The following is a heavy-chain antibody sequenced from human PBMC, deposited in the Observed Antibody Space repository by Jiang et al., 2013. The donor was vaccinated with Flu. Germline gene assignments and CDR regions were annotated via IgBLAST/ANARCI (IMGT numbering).Heavy chain of an antibody. CDR1: GDHFRLYT. J-gene: IGHJ6*02. V-gene: IGHV1-69*08. D-gene: IGHD4-17*01. CDR2: IIPILGTP. CDR3: ARDQAYGDSEKGRYGMDV. Sequence: SGAEVKKPGSSVRVSCKASGDHFRLYTISWVRLAPGQGPEWMGRIIPILGTPDYAQKFQGRVTLSADTSTSTAYMELTSLRSDDAAIYYCARDQAYGDSEKGRYGMDVWG.